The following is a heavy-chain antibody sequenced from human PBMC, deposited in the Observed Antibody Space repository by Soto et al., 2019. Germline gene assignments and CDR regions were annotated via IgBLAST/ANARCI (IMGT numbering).Heavy chain of an antibody. Sequence: QVQLVESGGGVVQPGRSLRLSCTASGFTFSNYAMHWVRQAPGQGLEWVAIIWYDGSNQFYADSVKGRSTISRDNSKNSLHLQMNNLRAEDTRVYYCARDLADYWGQGTLVTVSS. J-gene: IGHJ4*02. V-gene: IGHV3-33*01. CDR1: GFTFSNYA. CDR3: ARDLADY. CDR2: IWYDGSNQ.